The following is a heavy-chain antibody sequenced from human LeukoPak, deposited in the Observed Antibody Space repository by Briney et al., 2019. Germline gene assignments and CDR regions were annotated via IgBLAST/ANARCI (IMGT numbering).Heavy chain of an antibody. Sequence: QPGGSLRLSCGASGFTFSRNVIHWVRQPPGKGLEWVAFIRQDGRDKKYADSVKGRFIISRDNSKNTLYLQMNSLRAEDTAVYYCAKDRSDTWSFDYWGQGTLVTVSS. CDR2: IRQDGRDK. D-gene: IGHD2-15*01. CDR3: AKDRSDTWSFDY. J-gene: IGHJ4*02. CDR1: GFTFSRNV. V-gene: IGHV3-30*02.